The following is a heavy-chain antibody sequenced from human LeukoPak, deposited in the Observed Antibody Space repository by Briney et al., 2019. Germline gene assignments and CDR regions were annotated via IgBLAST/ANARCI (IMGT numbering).Heavy chain of an antibody. V-gene: IGHV1-69*13. Sequence: SVKVSCKASGGTFTNFAISWVRQAPGQGLEWMGMVIPVFETSNYAQKFQGRVAITADESTSTAYMELSSLRSEDTAVYYCATPPGYSHINYIEYWGQGTLVTVSS. CDR3: ATPPGYSHINYIEY. CDR2: VIPVFETS. CDR1: GGTFTNFA. D-gene: IGHD5-24*01. J-gene: IGHJ4*02.